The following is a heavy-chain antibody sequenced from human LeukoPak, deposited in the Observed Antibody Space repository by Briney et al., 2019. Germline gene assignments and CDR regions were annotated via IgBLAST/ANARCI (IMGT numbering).Heavy chain of an antibody. V-gene: IGHV3-7*01. D-gene: IGHD2-2*01. CDR2: IKQDGNEK. Sequence: GGSLRLSCAASRFTFSSSWMTWVRQAPGKGLECVANIKQDGNEKYYVDSVKGRFTISRDNAKNSLYLQMNSLRAEDMAVYYCARDHIVVVPTATGDYYYYYMDVWGKGTTVTVSS. CDR3: ARDHIVVVPTATGDYYYYYMDV. J-gene: IGHJ6*03. CDR1: RFTFSSSW.